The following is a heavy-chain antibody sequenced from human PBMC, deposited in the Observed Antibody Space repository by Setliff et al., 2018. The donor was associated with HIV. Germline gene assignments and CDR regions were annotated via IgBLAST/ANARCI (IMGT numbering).Heavy chain of an antibody. CDR1: GGSFSDHN. CDR3: ARGVVRFGVVTWFHP. J-gene: IGHJ5*02. V-gene: IGHV4-34*01. CDR2: INHGGNT. Sequence: SETLSLTCAVYGGSFSDHNWSWIRQPPGRGMEWIGEINHGGNTNYNPSLKSRVTMSLDTSKSQFSLNLTSVTAADTAVYYCARGVVRFGVVTWFHPWGHGMLVTVSS. D-gene: IGHD3-3*01.